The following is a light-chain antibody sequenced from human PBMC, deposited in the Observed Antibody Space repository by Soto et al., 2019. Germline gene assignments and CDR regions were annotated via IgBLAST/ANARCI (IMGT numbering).Light chain of an antibody. CDR3: QQYRSYTPLT. J-gene: IGKJ4*01. CDR2: DAS. V-gene: IGKV1-5*01. Sequence: DIQMTQSPSTLSASVGDRVTITCRASQSISSWLAWYQQKPGKAPKLLIYDASSLESGVPSRFSGSGSGTEFTLTISSLQPDDFATYYCQQYRSYTPLTFGGGTKVEIK. CDR1: QSISSW.